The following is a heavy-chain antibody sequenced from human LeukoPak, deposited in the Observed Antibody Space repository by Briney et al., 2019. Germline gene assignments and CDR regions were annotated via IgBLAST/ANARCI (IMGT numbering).Heavy chain of an antibody. CDR1: GFTYSIYA. D-gene: IGHD5-18*01. CDR2: ISGSGDT. CDR3: AKEGGYNYGHLDY. V-gene: IGHV3-23*01. J-gene: IGHJ4*02. Sequence: GGSLRLSCAVSGFTYSIYAMSWVRQAPGKGLEGVSTISGSGDTYYVDSVKGRFTISRDNSKNTLYLQMNSLRAEDTAVYYCAKEGGYNYGHLDYWGQGTLVTVSS.